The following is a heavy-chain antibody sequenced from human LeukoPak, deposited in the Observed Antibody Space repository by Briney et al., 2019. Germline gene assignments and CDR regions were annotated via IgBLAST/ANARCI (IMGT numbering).Heavy chain of an antibody. D-gene: IGHD1-20*01. CDR2: ISAYNGNT. CDR1: GYTFTSYG. V-gene: IGHV1-18*01. CDR3: ARNLANWNPDY. J-gene: IGHJ4*02. Sequence: GASVKVSCKASGYTFTSYGIRWVRPAPGQGLAWVGWISAYNGNTNYAQKLQGRVTMTTDTSTSTAYMELRSLRSDDTAVYYCARNLANWNPDYWGQGTLVTVSS.